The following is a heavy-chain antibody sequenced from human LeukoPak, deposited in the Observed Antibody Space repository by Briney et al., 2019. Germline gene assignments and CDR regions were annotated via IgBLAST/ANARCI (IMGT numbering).Heavy chain of an antibody. J-gene: IGHJ6*03. CDR2: IYYSGSN. CDR3: ARGHSIEPYYYYSSMDV. D-gene: IGHD4-11*01. CDR1: GDSISSYY. V-gene: IGHV4-59*01. Sequence: SSETLSLTCTVSGDSISSYYCSWIRQPPGKGLEWIGYIYYSGSNSYNPSLKSRVIISLDTSNNQFSLKLRSVPAADTAVYYCARGHSIEPYYYYSSMDVWGKGTTVTVSS.